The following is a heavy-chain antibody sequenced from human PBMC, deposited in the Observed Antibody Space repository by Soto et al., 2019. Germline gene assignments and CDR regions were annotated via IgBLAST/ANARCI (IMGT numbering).Heavy chain of an antibody. CDR2: IYYSGSP. V-gene: IGHV4-39*01. CDR3: AVPAASVAGASGSYYYYGMDV. J-gene: IGHJ6*02. Sequence: SETLSLTCTVSGGSISSSSYYWGWIRQPPGKGLEWIGYIYYSGSPYYNPSLKSRVTISVDTSKNQFSLKLSSVTAADTAVYYCAVPAASVAGASGSYYYYGMDVWGQGTTVTVSS. D-gene: IGHD6-19*01. CDR1: GGSISSSSYY.